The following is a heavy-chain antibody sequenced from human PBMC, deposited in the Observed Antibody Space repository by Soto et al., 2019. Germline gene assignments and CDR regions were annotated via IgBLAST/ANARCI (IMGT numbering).Heavy chain of an antibody. CDR1: GFILNNYA. CDR2: IGDTDGDSDGVP. J-gene: IGHJ3*01. Sequence: VQLLESGGDLVQPGGSLRLSCVASGFILNNYAMSWVRQAPGKGLEWVSTIGDTDGDSDGVPWYEDSVKGRFTISRDSSANTLFLRMDNLRAEDSALYYCVKRGRNWGAFDFWGQGTTVVVSS. V-gene: IGHV3-23*01. CDR3: VKRGRNWGAFDF. D-gene: IGHD7-27*01.